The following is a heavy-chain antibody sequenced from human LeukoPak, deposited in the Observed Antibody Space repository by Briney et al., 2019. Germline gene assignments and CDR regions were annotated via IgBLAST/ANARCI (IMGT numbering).Heavy chain of an antibody. J-gene: IGHJ3*02. V-gene: IGHV1-46*01. Sequence: ASVKVSCRASGYTFTSYYMHWVRQAPGQGLEWMGIINPSGGSTSYAQTFQGRVTMTRDMSTSTVYMELSSLRSEDTAVYYCAKDSDYYDSSGYYHTAFDIWGQGTMVTVSS. CDR3: AKDSDYYDSSGYYHTAFDI. CDR1: GYTFTSYY. D-gene: IGHD3-22*01. CDR2: INPSGGST.